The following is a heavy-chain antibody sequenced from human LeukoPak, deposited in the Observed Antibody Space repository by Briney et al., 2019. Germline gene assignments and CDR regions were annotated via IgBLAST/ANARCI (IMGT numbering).Heavy chain of an antibody. J-gene: IGHJ6*03. CDR1: GGTFSSYA. CDR2: IIPIFGTA. Sequence: ASVKVSCKASGGTFSSYAISWVRQALGQGLEWMGGIIPIFGTANYAQKFQGRVTITADESTSTAYMELSSLRSEDTAVYYCARADVRSSSWYYYMDVWGKGTTVTVSS. CDR3: ARADVRSSSWYYYMDV. D-gene: IGHD6-13*01. V-gene: IGHV1-69*01.